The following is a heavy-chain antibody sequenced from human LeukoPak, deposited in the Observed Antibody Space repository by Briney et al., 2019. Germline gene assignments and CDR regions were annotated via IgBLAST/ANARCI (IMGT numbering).Heavy chain of an antibody. CDR3: ATWDPNFYYMAV. V-gene: IGHV3-23*01. CDR2: ISASGGGT. D-gene: IGHD1-26*01. CDR1: RLTYT. J-gene: IGHJ6*03. Sequence: GGSLRLSSAISRLTYTISWVRQAPGKGLGWVSSISASGGGTHYAGSAKGRFTISRDNSKNSVYLQMSSLRVDDTGKYFCATWDPNFYYMAVWGKGTTVSVSS.